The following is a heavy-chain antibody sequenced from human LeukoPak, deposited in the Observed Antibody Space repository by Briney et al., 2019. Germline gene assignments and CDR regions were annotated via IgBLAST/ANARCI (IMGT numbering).Heavy chain of an antibody. CDR1: GFTFSSYA. Sequence: GGSLRLSCAASGFTFSSYAMSWVRQAPGKGLEWVANIKQDGSEKYYVDSVKGRFTISRDNAKNTLYLQMNSLRAEDTAVYYCARGYYDSSGYYLIDYWGQGTLVTVSS. V-gene: IGHV3-7*04. CDR3: ARGYYDSSGYYLIDY. D-gene: IGHD3-22*01. J-gene: IGHJ4*02. CDR2: IKQDGSEK.